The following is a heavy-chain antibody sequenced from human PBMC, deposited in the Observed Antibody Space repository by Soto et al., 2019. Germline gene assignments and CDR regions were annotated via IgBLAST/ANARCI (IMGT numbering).Heavy chain of an antibody. V-gene: IGHV4-61*01. D-gene: IGHD3-16*01. Sequence: PSETLSLTCTVSGGSVNNGNYYWSWIRQPPGKELEWIGYVYYTGSTYSNPSLKSRLTLTIDTSKNQFSLNLTSVTAADTAVYYCARDLRVVWGRSGLLNWFDPWGQGALVTVSS. J-gene: IGHJ5*02. CDR2: VYYTGST. CDR1: GGSVNNGNYY. CDR3: ARDLRVVWGRSGLLNWFDP.